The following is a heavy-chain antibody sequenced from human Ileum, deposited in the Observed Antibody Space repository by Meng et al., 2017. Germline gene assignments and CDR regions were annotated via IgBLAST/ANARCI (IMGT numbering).Heavy chain of an antibody. Sequence: HVQLQQSCPGLVKPWQSLSLTCDISGDSVSSDTVAWNWTRQYPSRGLQWLGRTYYRSRWYNNYAVSVKSRITINPDTSKNQFSLQLNSVTPDDTAVYYCAGKDWGEGLDFWDQGTLVTVSS. CDR2: TYYRSRWYN. D-gene: IGHD7-27*01. J-gene: IGHJ4*02. V-gene: IGHV6-1*01. CDR1: GDSVSSDTVA. CDR3: AGKDWGEGLDF.